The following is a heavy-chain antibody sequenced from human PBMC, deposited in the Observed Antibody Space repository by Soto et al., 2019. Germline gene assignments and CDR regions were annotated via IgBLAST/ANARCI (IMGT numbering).Heavy chain of an antibody. CDR2: ISWNSGSI. CDR3: AKDKLDYYGSGSYSNWFDP. Sequence: EVQLVESGGGLVQPGRSLRLSCAASGFTFDDYAMHWVRQAPGKGLEWVSGISWNSGSIGYADSVKGRFTISRDNAKNSLYLQMNSLRAEDTALYYCAKDKLDYYGSGSYSNWFDPWGQGTLVTVSS. CDR1: GFTFDDYA. V-gene: IGHV3-9*01. D-gene: IGHD3-10*01. J-gene: IGHJ5*02.